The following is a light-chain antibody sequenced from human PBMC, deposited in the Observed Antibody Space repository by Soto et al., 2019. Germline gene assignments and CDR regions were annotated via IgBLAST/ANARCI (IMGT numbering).Light chain of an antibody. CDR2: DVS. Sequence: QSALTQPRSVSGSPGQSVTISCTGARSDVGDYNHVSWYQQNSGKAPKLMIYDVSKRPSGVPDRFSGSKSGNTASLTISGLQAEDEADYYCCSHAGSYTWVFGGGTKVTVL. V-gene: IGLV2-11*01. CDR1: RSDVGDYNH. CDR3: CSHAGSYTWV. J-gene: IGLJ3*02.